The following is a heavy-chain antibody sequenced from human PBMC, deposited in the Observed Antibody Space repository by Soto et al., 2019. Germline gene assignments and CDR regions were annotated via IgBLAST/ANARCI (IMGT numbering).Heavy chain of an antibody. D-gene: IGHD5-12*01. CDR1: GGSISSSSYY. J-gene: IGHJ4*02. V-gene: IGHV4-39*01. Sequence: SETLSLTCTVSGGSISSSSYYWGWIRQPPGKGLEWIGSMYYSGSTYYNPSLKSRVTISVDTSKNQFSLKLSSVTAADTAVYYCARTSDGYKHTWGYYFDYWGQGTLVTVSS. CDR3: ARTSDGYKHTWGYYFDY. CDR2: MYYSGST.